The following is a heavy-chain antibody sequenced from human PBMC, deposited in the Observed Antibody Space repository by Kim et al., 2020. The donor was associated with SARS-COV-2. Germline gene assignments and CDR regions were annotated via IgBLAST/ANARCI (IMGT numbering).Heavy chain of an antibody. Sequence: GGSLRLSCAASGFIFSTYAMHWVRQAPGKGLEWVTVISYDGSKKYYADSVKGRFTISRDNTKNTLYVQMDSLRAEDTAVYFCARSDSLTKFLDYWGQGTLVTVSS. CDR3: ARSDSLTKFLDY. J-gene: IGHJ4*02. V-gene: IGHV3-30-3*01. D-gene: IGHD3-3*01. CDR1: GFIFSTYA. CDR2: ISYDGSKK.